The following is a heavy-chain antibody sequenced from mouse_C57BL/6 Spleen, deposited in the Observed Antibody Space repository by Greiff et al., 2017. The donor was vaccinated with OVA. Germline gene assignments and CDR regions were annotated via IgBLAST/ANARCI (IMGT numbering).Heavy chain of an antibody. V-gene: IGHV1-55*01. CDR2: IYPGSGST. Sequence: QVQLQQPGAELVKPGASVKMSCKASGYTFTSYWITWVKQRPGQGLEWIGDIYPGSGSTNYNEKFKSKATLTVDTSSSTAYMQLSSLTSEDSAVYYCATGYYGSSYWYFDVWGTGTTVTVSS. CDR3: ATGYYGSSYWYFDV. J-gene: IGHJ1*03. D-gene: IGHD1-1*01. CDR1: GYTFTSYW.